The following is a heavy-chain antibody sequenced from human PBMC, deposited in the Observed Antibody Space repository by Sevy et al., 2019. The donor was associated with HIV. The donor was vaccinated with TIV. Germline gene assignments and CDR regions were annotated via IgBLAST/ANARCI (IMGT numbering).Heavy chain of an antibody. J-gene: IGHJ6*02. Sequence: GGSLRLSCSASEFTFSSYAMSWVRQAPGKGLEWVSSISGSGRFTYNADFVEGRFIISRDNSKNTLSVQMNSLRAEDTAVYYCAKGFCSGATCPRDYYYYGMDVWGQGTTVTVSS. V-gene: IGHV3-23*01. CDR2: ISGSGRFT. D-gene: IGHD2-15*01. CDR3: AKGFCSGATCPRDYYYYGMDV. CDR1: EFTFSSYA.